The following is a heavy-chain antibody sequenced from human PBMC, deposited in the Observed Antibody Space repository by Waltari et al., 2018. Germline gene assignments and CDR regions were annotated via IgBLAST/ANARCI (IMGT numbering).Heavy chain of an antibody. J-gene: IGHJ3*02. Sequence: QVQLQQWGAGLLKPSETLSLTCAVYGGSFSGYYWSWIRQPPGKWLEWSGEINHSGSTNYNPSLKCRVTISVDTSKNQFSLKLSSVTAADTAVYYCARAWISLILGATSAFDIWGQGTMVTVS. V-gene: IGHV4-34*01. D-gene: IGHD1-26*01. CDR1: GGSFSGYY. CDR2: INHSGST. CDR3: ARAWISLILGATSAFDI.